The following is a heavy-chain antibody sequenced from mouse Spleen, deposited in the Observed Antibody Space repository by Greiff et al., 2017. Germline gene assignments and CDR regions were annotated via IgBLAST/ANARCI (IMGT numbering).Heavy chain of an antibody. CDR3: AKKGGDSSGSSWFAY. D-gene: IGHD3-2*02. Sequence: QVQLKESGPGLVQPSQSLSITCTVSGFSLTSYGVHWVRQSPGKGLEWLGVIWRGGSTDYNAAFMSRLSITKDNSKSQVFFKMNSLQADDTAIYYCAKKGGDSSGSSWFAYWGQGTLVTVSA. CDR1: GFSLTSYG. J-gene: IGHJ3*01. CDR2: IWRGGST. V-gene: IGHV2-5*01.